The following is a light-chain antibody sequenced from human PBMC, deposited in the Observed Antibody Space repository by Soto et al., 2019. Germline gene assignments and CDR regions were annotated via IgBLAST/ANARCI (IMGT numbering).Light chain of an antibody. V-gene: IGLV2-14*01. CDR2: DVS. J-gene: IGLJ1*01. CDR1: SSDVGGYNY. Sequence: LTQPASVSGSPGQSITSSCTGTSSDVGGYNYVSWYQQHPGKAPKLMIYDVSNRPSGVSNRFSGSKSGNTASLTISGLQAEDEADYYCSSYTSSSHYVFGTGTKVTVL. CDR3: SSYTSSSHYV.